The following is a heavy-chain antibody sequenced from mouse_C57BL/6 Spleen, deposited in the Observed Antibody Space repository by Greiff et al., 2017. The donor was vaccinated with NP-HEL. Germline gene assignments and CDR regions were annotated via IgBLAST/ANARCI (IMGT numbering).Heavy chain of an antibody. J-gene: IGHJ4*01. D-gene: IGHD2-12*01. Sequence: VQLQQPGAELVKPGASVKLSCKASGYTFTSYWMQWVKQRPGQGLEWIGEIDPSDSYTNYNQKFKGKATLTVDTSSSTAYMQLSSLTSEDSAVYYCARSRPYDPYAMDYWGQGTSVTVSS. CDR3: ARSRPYDPYAMDY. CDR1: GYTFTSYW. V-gene: IGHV1-50*01. CDR2: IDPSDSYT.